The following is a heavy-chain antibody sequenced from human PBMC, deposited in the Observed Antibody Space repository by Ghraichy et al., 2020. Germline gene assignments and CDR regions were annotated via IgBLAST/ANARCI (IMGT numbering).Heavy chain of an antibody. CDR2: IIPIFGTA. J-gene: IGHJ3*02. CDR3: ARDSVTKPIVVVVAATQTGAFDI. Sequence: SVKVSCKASGGTFSSYAISWVRQAPGQGLEWMGGIIPIFGTANYAQKFQGRVTITADKSTSTAYMELSSLRSEDTAVYYCARDSVTKPIVVVVAATQTGAFDIWGQGTMVTVSS. V-gene: IGHV1-69*06. CDR1: GGTFSSYA. D-gene: IGHD2-15*01.